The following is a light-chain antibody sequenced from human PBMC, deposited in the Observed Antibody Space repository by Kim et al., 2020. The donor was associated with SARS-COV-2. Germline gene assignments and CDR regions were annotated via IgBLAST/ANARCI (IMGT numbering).Light chain of an antibody. CDR2: LNSDGSH. J-gene: IGLJ3*02. Sequence: AAGKRTCTLSRGHSDYVIAWHQQQPEKGPRYLMKLNSDGSHSKGDGIPDRFSGSSSGAERYLTISSLQSEDEADYYCQTWGTGILVFGGGTQLTVL. CDR1: RGHSDYV. V-gene: IGLV4-69*01. CDR3: QTWGTGILV.